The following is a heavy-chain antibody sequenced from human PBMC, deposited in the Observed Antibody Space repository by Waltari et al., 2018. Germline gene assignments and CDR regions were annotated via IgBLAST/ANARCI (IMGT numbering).Heavy chain of an antibody. CDR3: ARYKRWLQLGIDY. V-gene: IGHV4-34*01. CDR2: INHSGST. J-gene: IGHJ4*02. CDR1: GGSFSGYY. Sequence: QVQLQQWGAGLLKPSETLSLTCAVYGGSFSGYYWSWIRQPPGKGLEWSGEINHSGSTNYNPSLKSRVTISVDTSKNQFSLKLSSVTAADTAVYYCARYKRWLQLGIDYWGQGTLVTVSS. D-gene: IGHD5-12*01.